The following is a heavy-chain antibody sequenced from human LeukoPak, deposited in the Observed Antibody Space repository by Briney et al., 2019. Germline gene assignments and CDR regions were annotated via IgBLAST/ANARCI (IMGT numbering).Heavy chain of an antibody. CDR3: AKDWVVAGYYFDN. Sequence: GGSLRLSCVASGFTFSSYAMSWVRQAPGKGLEWVSGISVSGGSTFYADSVKGRFTISRDDSKNTLFLQVISLRAEDTAIYYCAKDWVVAGYYFDNWGQGALVTVSS. CDR1: GFTFSSYA. CDR2: ISVSGGST. J-gene: IGHJ4*02. V-gene: IGHV3-23*01. D-gene: IGHD6-19*01.